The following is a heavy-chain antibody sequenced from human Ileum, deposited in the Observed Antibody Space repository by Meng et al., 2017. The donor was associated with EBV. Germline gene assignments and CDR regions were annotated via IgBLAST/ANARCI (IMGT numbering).Heavy chain of an antibody. CDR3: ASGRDYAWHS. Sequence: HVQLQEWGQGLVKPAGTLSLTSAVPGDSISSNNWWSWVRQPPGKGLEWIGEIYHSGSTNYNPSFKSRVTMSVDKSKNQISLNLSSVTAADTAVYYCASGRDYAWHSWGRGTLVTVSS. D-gene: IGHD4-17*01. J-gene: IGHJ4*02. V-gene: IGHV4-4*02. CDR1: GDSISSNNW. CDR2: IYHSGST.